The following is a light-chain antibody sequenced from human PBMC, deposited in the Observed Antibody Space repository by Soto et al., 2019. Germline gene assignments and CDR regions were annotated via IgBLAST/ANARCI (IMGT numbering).Light chain of an antibody. V-gene: IGLV2-23*02. Sequence: QSVLTQPASVSGSPGQSITISCTGTSSDAVIYNLVSWYQQYPGAAPRLIIYEVTKRPSGVSTRFSGSQSGNTASLTISGLQAEDEADYYCCSYAGRSSYVLFGGGTKLTVL. CDR3: CSYAGRSSYVL. J-gene: IGLJ2*01. CDR1: SSDAVIYNL. CDR2: EVT.